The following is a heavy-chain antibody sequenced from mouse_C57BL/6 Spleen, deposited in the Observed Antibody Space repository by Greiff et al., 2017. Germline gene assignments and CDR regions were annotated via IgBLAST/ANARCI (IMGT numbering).Heavy chain of an antibody. D-gene: IGHD2-4*01. J-gene: IGHJ4*01. CDR3: TRYDYDFYYAMDY. V-gene: IGHV1-5*01. Sequence: EVQLQQSGTVLARPGASVKMSCKTSGYTFTSYWMHWVKQRPGQGLEWIGAIYPGNSDTSYNQKFKGKAKLTAVTSASTAYMELSSLTNEDSAVYYCTRYDYDFYYAMDYWGQGTSVTVSS. CDR2: IYPGNSDT. CDR1: GYTFTSYW.